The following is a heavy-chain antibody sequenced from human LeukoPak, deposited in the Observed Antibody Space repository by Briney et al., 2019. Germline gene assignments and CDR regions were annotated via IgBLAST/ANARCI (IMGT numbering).Heavy chain of an antibody. CDR3: AALSYCSSTSCYAFDI. V-gene: IGHV1-69*05. CDR1: GGTFSSYA. CDR2: IIPIFGTA. D-gene: IGHD2-2*01. Sequence: SVKVSCKASGGTFSSYAISWVRQAPGQGLEWMGGIIPIFGTANYAQKFQGRVTITTDESTSTAYMELSSLRSEDTAVYYCAALSYCSSTSCYAFDIWGQGTMVTVSS. J-gene: IGHJ3*02.